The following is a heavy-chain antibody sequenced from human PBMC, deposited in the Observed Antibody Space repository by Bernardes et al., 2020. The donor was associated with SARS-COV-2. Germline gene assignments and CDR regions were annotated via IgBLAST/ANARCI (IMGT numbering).Heavy chain of an antibody. CDR1: GGSISSSSYY. Sequence: LSLTCTVSGGSISSSSYYWGWIRQPPGKGLEWIGSIYYSGSTYYNPSLKSRVTISVDTSKNQFSLKLSSVTAADTAVYYCARDQFYTVTTSYYFDYWGQGTLVTVSS. D-gene: IGHD4-4*01. V-gene: IGHV4-39*07. CDR2: IYYSGST. J-gene: IGHJ4*02. CDR3: ARDQFYTVTTSYYFDY.